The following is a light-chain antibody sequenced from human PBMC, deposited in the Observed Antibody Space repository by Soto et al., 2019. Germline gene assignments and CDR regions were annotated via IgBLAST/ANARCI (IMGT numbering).Light chain of an antibody. CDR3: KQYSTYMTWM. CDR2: KAS. Sequence: DIQMTQSPSTLSASVGDRVTITCRASQSISDWLAWYQQKPGKAPKLLIYKASSLESGVPSRFSGSVAGTEFTITLSGLQPGDFATYYGKQYSTYMTWMFGQRTNVEIK. J-gene: IGKJ1*01. V-gene: IGKV1-5*03. CDR1: QSISDW.